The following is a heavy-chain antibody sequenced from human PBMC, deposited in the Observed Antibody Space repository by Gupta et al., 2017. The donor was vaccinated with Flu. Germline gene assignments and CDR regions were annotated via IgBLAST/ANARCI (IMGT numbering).Heavy chain of an antibody. D-gene: IGHD2-21*02. CDR1: GFTFGDYA. V-gene: IGHV3-49*03. CDR2: IRSKAYGGTT. CDR3: TRDPEYCGGDCYGLRGYYYYGMDV. J-gene: IGHJ6*02. Sequence: EVQLVESGGGLVQPGRSLRLSCTASGFTFGDYAMSWFRQAPGKGLEWVGVIRSKAYGGTTEYAASVKGRFTISRDDSKSIAYLQMNSLKTEDTAVYYCTRDPEYCGGDCYGLRGYYYYGMDVWGQGTTVTVSS.